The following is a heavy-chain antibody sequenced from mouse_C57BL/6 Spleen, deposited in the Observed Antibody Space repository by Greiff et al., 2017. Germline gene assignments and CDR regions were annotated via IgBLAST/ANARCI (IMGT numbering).Heavy chain of an antibody. CDR3: AWGGYFDV. D-gene: IGHD4-1*01. V-gene: IGHV1-69*01. CDR2: IDPSDSYT. CDR1: GYTFTSYW. J-gene: IGHJ1*03. Sequence: QVQLQQPGAELVMPGASVKLSCKASGYTFTSYWMHWVKQRPGQGLEWIGEIDPSDSYTNYNQKFKGKSTLTVDKSSSTAYMQLSSLTSEDSAVYYCAWGGYFDVWGTGTTVTVSS.